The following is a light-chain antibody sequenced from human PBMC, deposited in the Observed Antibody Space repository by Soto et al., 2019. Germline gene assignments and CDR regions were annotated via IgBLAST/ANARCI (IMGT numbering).Light chain of an antibody. CDR3: GTWDTSLNAWV. CDR1: SSNIGNNY. Sequence: QSALTQPPSVSAAPGQKVTISCSGSSSNIGNNYLSWYQHLPGTAPKLLIYDNDNRPSGIPARFSGSKSGTSATLGITGLQTGDEADYYCGTWDTSLNAWVFGGGTKVTVL. V-gene: IGLV1-51*01. CDR2: DND. J-gene: IGLJ3*02.